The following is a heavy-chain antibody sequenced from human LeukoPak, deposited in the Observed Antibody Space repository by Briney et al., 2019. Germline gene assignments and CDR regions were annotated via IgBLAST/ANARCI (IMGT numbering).Heavy chain of an antibody. D-gene: IGHD3-22*01. CDR2: ISYDGSNK. Sequence: GGSLRLSCAASGFTFSSYGMHWVRQAPGKGLEWAAVISYDGSNKYYADSVKGRFSISRDNSKNTLYLQTNSLRAEDTAVYYCAKAGGGGYYDSSGYLPFPFDYWGQGTLVTVSS. CDR3: AKAGGGGYYDSSGYLPFPFDY. CDR1: GFTFSSYG. V-gene: IGHV3-30*18. J-gene: IGHJ4*02.